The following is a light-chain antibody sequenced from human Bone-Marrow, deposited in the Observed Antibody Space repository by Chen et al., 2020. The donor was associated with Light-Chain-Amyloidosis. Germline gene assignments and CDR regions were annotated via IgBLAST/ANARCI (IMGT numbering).Light chain of an antibody. J-gene: IGKJ4*01. CDR2: DVS. CDR1: QDINTY. Sequence: DIQMTQSPSSLSASVGDRVTITCQAIQDINTYLNWYQQIPGKAPRLLIYDVSNLQTGVPSRFSGSGSGTEFTFIINSLQPEDTATYFCQQYDDVPLTFGGGTKVELK. V-gene: IGKV1-33*01. CDR3: QQYDDVPLT.